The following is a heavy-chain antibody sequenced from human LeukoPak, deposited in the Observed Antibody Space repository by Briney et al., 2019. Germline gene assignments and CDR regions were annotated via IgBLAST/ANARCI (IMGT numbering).Heavy chain of an antibody. D-gene: IGHD3-10*01. CDR1: GGSISSGGYY. J-gene: IGHJ5*02. V-gene: IGHV4-31*03. Sequence: PSETLSLTCTVSGGSISSGGYYWSWIRQYPGKGLEWIGYIYYSGSTYYNPSLKSRVTISVDTSKNQFSLKLSSVTAADTAVYYCAREKRITMVRGVIKDWFDPWGQGTLVTVSS. CDR2: IYYSGST. CDR3: AREKRITMVRGVIKDWFDP.